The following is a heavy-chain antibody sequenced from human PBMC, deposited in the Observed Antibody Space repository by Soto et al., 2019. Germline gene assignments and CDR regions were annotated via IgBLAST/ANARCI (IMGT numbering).Heavy chain of an antibody. D-gene: IGHD2-15*01. CDR2: INHRGST. CDR3: ASSCSGGSCYYDFDI. V-gene: IGHV4-34*01. J-gene: IGHJ3*02. CDR1: GGSFSGYY. Sequence: SQTLSLTCSVDGGSFSGYYWSWIRQPPGKWLQSIREINHRGSTNYTAPLNSPVTISIDTSNNQFSLKLSSVTAVDTAVSCSASSCSGGSCYYDFDIWGQGTMVTVSS.